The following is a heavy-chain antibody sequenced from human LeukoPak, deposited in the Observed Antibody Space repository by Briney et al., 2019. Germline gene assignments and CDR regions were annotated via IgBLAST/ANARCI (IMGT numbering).Heavy chain of an antibody. Sequence: GRSLRLSCTASGFTFGDYAVSWVRQAPGKGLEWVSYISSSGNTISYADSVKGRFTISRDNAKNSLYLQVISLRAKDTAVYYCARGPSIAARYDAFDIWGQGTMVTVSS. CDR2: ISSSGNTI. V-gene: IGHV3-48*03. CDR1: GFTFGDYA. CDR3: ARGPSIAARYDAFDI. J-gene: IGHJ3*02. D-gene: IGHD6-6*01.